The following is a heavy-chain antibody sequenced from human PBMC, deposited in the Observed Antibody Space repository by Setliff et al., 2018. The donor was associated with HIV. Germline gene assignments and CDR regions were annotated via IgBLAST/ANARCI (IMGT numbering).Heavy chain of an antibody. CDR3: ARVGLSHYHDS. D-gene: IGHD2-2*01. Sequence: SETLSLTCVVYGGSFSGYYWSWIRQPPGKGLEWIGEINHSGSTNYNPSLKSRVTISVDTSKNQFSLKLSSVTAADTAVYYCARVGLSHYHDSWGQGTLVTVSS. J-gene: IGHJ4*02. V-gene: IGHV4-34*01. CDR2: INHSGST. CDR1: GGSFSGYY.